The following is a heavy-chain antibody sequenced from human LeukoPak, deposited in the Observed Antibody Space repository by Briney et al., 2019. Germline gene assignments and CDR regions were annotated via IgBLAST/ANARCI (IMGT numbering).Heavy chain of an antibody. J-gene: IGHJ4*02. CDR1: GGSFSGYY. Sequence: TSETLSLTCAVYGGSFSGYYWGWIRQPPGKGLEWIGEINHSGSTNYNPSLKSRVTISVDTSKNQFSLKLSSVTAADTAVYYCARGRRGKIDYWGQGTLVTVSS. CDR3: ARGRRGKIDY. V-gene: IGHV4-34*01. CDR2: INHSGST. D-gene: IGHD1-26*01.